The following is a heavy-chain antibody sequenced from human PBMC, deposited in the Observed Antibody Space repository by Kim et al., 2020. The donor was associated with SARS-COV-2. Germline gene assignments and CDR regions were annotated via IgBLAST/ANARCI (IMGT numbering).Heavy chain of an antibody. CDR3: TTDRADVGGAGSGLTDV. CDR1: GFTFSNAW. V-gene: IGHV3-15*01. D-gene: IGHD3-16*01. J-gene: IGHJ6*02. CDR2: IKSKTGGGKT. Sequence: GGSLRLSCAASGFTFSNAWMSWVRQAPGKGLEWVGRIKSKTGGGKTDYAATVKGRFTISRDESKKTLYLQKNRVKTEDTGVYYCTTDRADVGGAGSGLTDVWGQGTTVTASS.